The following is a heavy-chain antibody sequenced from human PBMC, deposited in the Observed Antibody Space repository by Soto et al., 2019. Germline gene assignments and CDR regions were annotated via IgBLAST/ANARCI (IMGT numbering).Heavy chain of an antibody. D-gene: IGHD6-13*01. V-gene: IGHV4-4*07. CDR2: IYSSGST. J-gene: IGHJ5*02. CDR1: GGSISSYY. CDR3: ARTLEAAGTENWFDP. Sequence: QVQLQESGPGLVKPSETLSLTCSVSGGSISSYYWSWIRQPAGKGLEWIGRIYSSGSTKYNPSLKSRVIMSVDTPKNQFSRKLYSVTAADTAVYYCARTLEAAGTENWFDPWGQGTLVTVSS.